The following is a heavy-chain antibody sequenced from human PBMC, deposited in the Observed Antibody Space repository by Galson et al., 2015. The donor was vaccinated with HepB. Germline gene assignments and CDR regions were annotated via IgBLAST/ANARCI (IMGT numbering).Heavy chain of an antibody. Sequence: SVKVSCKASGSDFISFAVSWVRQARGQGLQWMGGFIPLFETSKYAQAFQGRVTISADESTNTAYMELTSLTTDDTAVYYCARSVLGNDYSYGMDVWGQGTTVTVS. D-gene: IGHD3-16*01. CDR2: FIPLFETS. CDR3: ARSVLGNDYSYGMDV. V-gene: IGHV1-69*13. J-gene: IGHJ6*02. CDR1: GSDFISFA.